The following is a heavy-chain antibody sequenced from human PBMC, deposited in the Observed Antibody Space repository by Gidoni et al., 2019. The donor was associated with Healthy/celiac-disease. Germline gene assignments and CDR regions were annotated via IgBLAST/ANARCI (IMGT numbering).Heavy chain of an antibody. D-gene: IGHD3-3*01. Sequence: EVQLVESGGGLIQPGGSLRPSCAASGFTVISNYMSWVRKAPWKGVEWVSVIYSGVSTYYADSVKGRFTISRDNSKNPLYLQMNSPIAEDTAVYYCARDLPFHSWRGFDYWGQGTLVTVSS. CDR3: ARDLPFHSWRGFDY. V-gene: IGHV3-53*01. CDR2: IYSGVST. CDR1: GFTVISNY. J-gene: IGHJ4*02.